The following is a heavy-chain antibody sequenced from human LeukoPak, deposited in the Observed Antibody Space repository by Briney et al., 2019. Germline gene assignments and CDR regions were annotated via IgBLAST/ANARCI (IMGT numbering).Heavy chain of an antibody. V-gene: IGHV3-23*01. CDR1: GFTFSSYA. CDR3: AKTQPHRNKPHP. Sequence: HPGGPLRLSCAASGFTFSSYAMSWVRQAPGRGLEWVSAISGSGGSTYYADSVKGRFTISRENSKNRLYLQMNSLRADNTALKYPAKTQPHRNKPHPWPQKTL. J-gene: IGHJ5*02. D-gene: IGHD1-1*01. CDR2: ISGSGGST.